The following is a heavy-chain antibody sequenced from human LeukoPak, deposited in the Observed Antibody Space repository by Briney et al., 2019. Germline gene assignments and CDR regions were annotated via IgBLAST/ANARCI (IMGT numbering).Heavy chain of an antibody. CDR3: ARAKSKRGGYGDRFDY. Sequence: SETLSLTCAVYGGSFSGYYWSWIRQPPGKGLEWIGEINHSGSTNYNPSLKSRVTISVDTSKNQFSLKLSSVTAADTAVYYCARAKSKRGGYGDRFDYWGQGTLVTVSS. V-gene: IGHV4-34*01. J-gene: IGHJ4*02. CDR1: GGSFSGYY. CDR2: INHSGST. D-gene: IGHD4-17*01.